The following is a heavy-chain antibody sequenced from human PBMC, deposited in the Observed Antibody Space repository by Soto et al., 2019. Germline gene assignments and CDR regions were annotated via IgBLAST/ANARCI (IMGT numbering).Heavy chain of an antibody. CDR2: ISSSGSNV. CDR1: GFTFSDHY. Sequence: VQLVESGGDLVKPGGSLRLSCAASGFTFSDHYMSWIRQAPGKGLEWVSYISSSGSNVYYADSVKGRFTISRDNAKNSLFLHMNSLRAEDAAVYYCVRDGWNDHFDYWGQGTLVTVSS. V-gene: IGHV3-11*01. J-gene: IGHJ4*02. CDR3: VRDGWNDHFDY. D-gene: IGHD1-1*01.